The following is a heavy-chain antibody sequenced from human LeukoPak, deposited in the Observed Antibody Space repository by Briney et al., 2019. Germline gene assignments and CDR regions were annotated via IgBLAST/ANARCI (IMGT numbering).Heavy chain of an antibody. V-gene: IGHV3-30*18. CDR2: ISYDGSNK. D-gene: IGHD5-18*01. CDR1: GFTFSSYG. CDR3: AKGEYSCIYYYYYGMDV. Sequence: PGRSLRLSCAASGFTFSSYGMHWVRQAPGKGLEWVAVISYDGSNKYYADSVKGRFTISRDNSKNTLYLQMNSLRAEDTAVYYCAKGEYSCIYYYYYGMDVWGQGTTVTVSS. J-gene: IGHJ6*02.